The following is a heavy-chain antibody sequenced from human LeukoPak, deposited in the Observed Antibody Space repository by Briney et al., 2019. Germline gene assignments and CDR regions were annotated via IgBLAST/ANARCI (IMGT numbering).Heavy chain of an antibody. J-gene: IGHJ4*02. CDR2: ISSRSSYI. CDR1: GFTFSSYS. CDR3: ARTSGESLEYLDY. Sequence: PGGSLRLSCAASGFTFSSYSMNWVRQAPGKGLEWVSSISSRSSYIYYADSVKGRFTISRDNAKNSLYLQMNSLRAEDTAVYYCARTSGESLEYLDYWGQGTLVTVSS. V-gene: IGHV3-21*01. D-gene: IGHD3-16*01.